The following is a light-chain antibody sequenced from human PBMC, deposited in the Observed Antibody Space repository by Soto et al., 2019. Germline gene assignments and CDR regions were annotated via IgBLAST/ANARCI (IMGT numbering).Light chain of an antibody. Sequence: QSALPQPASVSGSPGQSITISCTGTSSDVGGYNYVSWYQQHPGKAPKLMIYAVTDRPSGVSSRFSGSKSGNTASLTISGLQAEDEADYYCSSYTSSSTLFGPGTKV. CDR3: SSYTSSSTL. CDR1: SSDVGGYNY. J-gene: IGLJ1*01. CDR2: AVT. V-gene: IGLV2-14*01.